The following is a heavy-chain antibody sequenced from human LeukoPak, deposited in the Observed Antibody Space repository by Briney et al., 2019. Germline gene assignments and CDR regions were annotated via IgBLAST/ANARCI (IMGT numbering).Heavy chain of an antibody. Sequence: GGSLRLSCAASGFTFSSYAMSWVRQAPGKGLEWVSAISDSGGSTYYADSVKGRFTISRDNSKNTLYLQMNSLRAEDTAVYYCARPICSGGSCADYWGQGTLVTVSS. J-gene: IGHJ4*02. CDR1: GFTFSSYA. D-gene: IGHD2-15*01. V-gene: IGHV3-23*01. CDR2: ISDSGGST. CDR3: ARPICSGGSCADY.